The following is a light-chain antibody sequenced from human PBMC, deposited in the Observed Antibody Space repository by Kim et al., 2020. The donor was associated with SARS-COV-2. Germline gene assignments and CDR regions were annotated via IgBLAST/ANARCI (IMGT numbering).Light chain of an antibody. CDR1: QSVGTN. Sequence: EIVMTQSPATLSVSPGERVTLSCRANQSVGTNVAWYQQKPGQAPRALIYGAFTRATTTPARFSGTGSGTEFTLSISSLQSEDFAVYYCQQYNDRRSFGQGTKLEI. J-gene: IGKJ2*04. CDR2: GAF. CDR3: QQYNDRRS. V-gene: IGKV3-15*01.